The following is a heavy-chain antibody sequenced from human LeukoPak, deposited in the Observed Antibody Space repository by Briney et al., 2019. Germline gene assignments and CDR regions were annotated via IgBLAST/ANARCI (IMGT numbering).Heavy chain of an antibody. CDR3: ARDRGGWFGEYAFDI. V-gene: IGHV3-21*01. J-gene: IGHJ3*02. CDR2: ISSSSSYI. CDR1: GSTFSSYS. Sequence: PGGSLRLSCAASGSTFSSYSMNWVRQAPGKGLEWVSSISSSSSYIYYADSVKGRFTISRDNAKNSLYLQMNSLRAEDTAVYYCARDRGGWFGEYAFDIWGQGTVVTVSS. D-gene: IGHD3-10*01.